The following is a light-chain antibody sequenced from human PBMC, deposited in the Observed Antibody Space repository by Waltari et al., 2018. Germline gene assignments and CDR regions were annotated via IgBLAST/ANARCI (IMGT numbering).Light chain of an antibody. CDR1: QNIGTY. CDR2: AAS. Sequence: LTQSPGTLSLSPGERATLSCRASQNIGTYLVWYQQKPGQPPRLLMYAASRRATGVPDRFSGSGAGTDFSLTISRLEPEDFAVYYCQNHERLPATVGQGTRVEIK. CDR3: QNHERLPAT. V-gene: IGKV3-20*01. J-gene: IGKJ1*01.